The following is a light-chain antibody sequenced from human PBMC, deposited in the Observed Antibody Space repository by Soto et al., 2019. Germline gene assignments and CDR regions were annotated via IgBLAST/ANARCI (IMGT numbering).Light chain of an antibody. J-gene: IGKJ1*01. Sequence: EIVMTQSPATLSVSPGERATLSCRASQSVSSNLAWYQQNPGQAPRLLIYGASTRATGIPASFSGSGSGTEFTRNISSLQSEDFAVYDCQQYNNWPPWTFGQVTKVEIK. CDR2: GAS. CDR1: QSVSSN. V-gene: IGKV3-15*01. CDR3: QQYNNWPPWT.